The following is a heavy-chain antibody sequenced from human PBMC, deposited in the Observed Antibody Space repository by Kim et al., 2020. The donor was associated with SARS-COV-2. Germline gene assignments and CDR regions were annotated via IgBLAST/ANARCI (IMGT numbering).Heavy chain of an antibody. V-gene: IGHV3-23*01. CDR1: GFTFSSYA. J-gene: IGHJ4*02. CDR2: ISGSGGST. Sequence: GGSLRLSCAASGFTFSSYAMSWVRQAPGKGLEWVSAISGSGGSTYYADSVKGRFTISRDNSKNTLYLQMNSLRAEDTAVYYCAKIRLTRGHSSGWYPAFDYWGQGTLVTVSS. D-gene: IGHD6-19*01. CDR3: AKIRLTRGHSSGWYPAFDY.